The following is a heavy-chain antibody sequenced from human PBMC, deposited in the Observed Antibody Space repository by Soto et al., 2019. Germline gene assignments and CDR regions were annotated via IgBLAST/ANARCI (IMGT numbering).Heavy chain of an antibody. CDR1: GFTFSSYA. Sequence: PGGSLRLSCAASGFTFSSYAMHWVRQAPGKGLEWVAVISYDGSNKYYADSVKGRFTISRDNSKNTLYLQMNSLRAEDTAVYYCARGAWENDSSGYYYFYWGQGTLVTVSS. V-gene: IGHV3-30-3*01. J-gene: IGHJ4*02. CDR3: ARGAWENDSSGYYYFY. CDR2: ISYDGSNK. D-gene: IGHD3-22*01.